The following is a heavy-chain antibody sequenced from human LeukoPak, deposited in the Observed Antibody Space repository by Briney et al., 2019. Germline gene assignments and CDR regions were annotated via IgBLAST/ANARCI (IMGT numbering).Heavy chain of an antibody. CDR2: LSSSSGAI. Sequence: GGSLRLSCAASGFTFTYFSMNWVHQAPGKGLEWLSYLSSSSGAIYYADSVKGRFTISKDNARNTLYLQMNSLRDEDTGVYYCARSGKPYGLDVWGQGTTVTVSS. CDR3: ARSGKPYGLDV. CDR1: GFTFTYFS. V-gene: IGHV3-48*02. D-gene: IGHD3-10*01. J-gene: IGHJ6*02.